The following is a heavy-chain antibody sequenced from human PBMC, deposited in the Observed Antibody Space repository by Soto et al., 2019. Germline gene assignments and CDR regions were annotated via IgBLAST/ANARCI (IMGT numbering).Heavy chain of an antibody. D-gene: IGHD3-22*01. J-gene: IGHJ3*02. Sequence: QVQLVQSGAEVKKPGSSVKVSCKASGDTFSTYAISWVRQAPGQGLEWMGGIMPIFGTPNYAQKFKGRVTVTADESTSTTYMELSSLRSEDTAVYYCARDDYYYGTTYPERAFDIWGQGTMVTVSS. V-gene: IGHV1-69*12. CDR2: IMPIFGTP. CDR3: ARDDYYYGTTYPERAFDI. CDR1: GDTFSTYA.